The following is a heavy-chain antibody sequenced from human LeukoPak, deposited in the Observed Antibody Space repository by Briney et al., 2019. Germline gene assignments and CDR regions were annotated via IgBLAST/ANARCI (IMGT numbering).Heavy chain of an antibody. Sequence: SETLSLTCTVSGGSISSYYRSWIRQPPGKGLEWIGYIYYSGSTNYNPSLKSRVTISVDTSKNQFSLKLSSVTAADTAVYYCANDLGWIQLNLGRGQGTLVTVSS. J-gene: IGHJ4*02. CDR2: IYYSGST. D-gene: IGHD5-18*01. CDR3: ANDLGWIQLNLG. CDR1: GGSISSYY. V-gene: IGHV4-59*01.